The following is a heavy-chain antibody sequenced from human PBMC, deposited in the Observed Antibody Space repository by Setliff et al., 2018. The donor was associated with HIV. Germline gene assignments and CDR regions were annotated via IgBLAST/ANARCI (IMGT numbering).Heavy chain of an antibody. D-gene: IGHD3-22*01. CDR1: GFSNSA. CDR2: IRSKANNYAT. CDR3: AKIQNPQGYYYDSSGYYPHPGSPDY. Sequence: PGGSLRLSCAASGFSNSALHWVRQAPGKGLEWVGRIRSKANNYATEYGASVKGRFIISRDDSKNMAYLQMNSLRAEDTAVYYCAKIQNPQGYYYDSSGYYPHPGSPDYWGQGTLVTVSS. J-gene: IGHJ4*02. V-gene: IGHV3-73*01.